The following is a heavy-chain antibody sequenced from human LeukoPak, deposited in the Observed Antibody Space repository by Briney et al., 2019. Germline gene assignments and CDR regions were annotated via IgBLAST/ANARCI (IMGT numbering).Heavy chain of an antibody. CDR1: GFTFSSYS. D-gene: IGHD4-11*01. CDR2: ISSSSSTI. J-gene: IGHJ4*02. CDR3: SGNYQGALDY. Sequence: GGSLRLSCAASGFTFSSYSMNWVRQAPGKGLEWVSYISSSSSTIYYADSVKGQFTISRDNAKNSLYLQMNSLRAEDTAVYYCSGNYQGALDYWGQGTLVTVSS. V-gene: IGHV3-48*04.